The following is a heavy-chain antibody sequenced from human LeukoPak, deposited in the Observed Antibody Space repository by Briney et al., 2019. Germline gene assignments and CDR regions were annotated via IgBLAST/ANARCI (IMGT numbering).Heavy chain of an antibody. CDR1: GYTFTGYY. J-gene: IGHJ4*02. Sequence: ASVKVSCKASGYTFTGYYMHWVRQAPGQGLEWMGRINPNSGGTNYTQKFQGRITMTRDTSISTAYMELSRLRSGDTAVYYCARAVATIISNAFGYWGQGTLVTVSS. CDR3: ARAVATIISNAFGY. V-gene: IGHV1-2*06. D-gene: IGHD5-12*01. CDR2: INPNSGGT.